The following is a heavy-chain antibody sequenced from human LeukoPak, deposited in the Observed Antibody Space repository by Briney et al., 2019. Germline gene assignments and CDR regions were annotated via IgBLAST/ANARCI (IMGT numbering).Heavy chain of an antibody. J-gene: IGHJ4*02. D-gene: IGHD6-13*01. CDR3: ARGPRAAADDY. V-gene: IGHV1-3*01. CDR2: INAGNGNT. Sequence: ASVKVSCKASGYTFINFAINWGRQAPGQRPEWMGWINAGNGNTKYSQKFQDRVTITRDTSASTAYTELTSLTSEDTAVYYCARGPRAAADDYWGQGTLVTVSS. CDR1: GYTFINFA.